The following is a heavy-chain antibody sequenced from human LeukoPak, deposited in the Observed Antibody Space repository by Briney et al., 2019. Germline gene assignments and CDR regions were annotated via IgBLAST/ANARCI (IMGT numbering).Heavy chain of an antibody. CDR3: ARASRKYYDILTGFHATRTFDY. J-gene: IGHJ4*02. Sequence: PSETLSLTCTVAGASISSDSWSWIRQPPGKGLEWSGNIHYSWSTNYNPSLKSRVTISVDTSKNQLSLQLSSVTAADTAVYYCARASRKYYDILTGFHATRTFDYWGQGTLVTVSS. D-gene: IGHD3-9*01. CDR2: IHYSWST. CDR1: GASISSDS. V-gene: IGHV4-59*12.